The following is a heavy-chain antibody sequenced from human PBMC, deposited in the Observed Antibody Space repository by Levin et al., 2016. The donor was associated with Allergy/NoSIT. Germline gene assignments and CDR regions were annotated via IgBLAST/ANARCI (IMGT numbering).Heavy chain of an antibody. V-gene: IGHV3-23*01. D-gene: IGHD1-26*01. CDR1: GFTFSTYA. CDR2: IRRSGGDT. Sequence: GESLKISCAASGFTFSTYAMTWVRQAPGKGLEWVSAIRRSGGDTYYADSVRGRFTISRDDSKNTLYLQMNSLRAEDTAVYYCAKGQVGVSPDAFDIWGQGTMVTVSS. CDR3: AKGQVGVSPDAFDI. J-gene: IGHJ3*02.